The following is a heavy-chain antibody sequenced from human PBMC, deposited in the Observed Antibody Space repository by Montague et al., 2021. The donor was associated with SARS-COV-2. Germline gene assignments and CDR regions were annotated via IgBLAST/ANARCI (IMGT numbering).Heavy chain of an antibody. CDR2: IYSSGST. J-gene: IGHJ6*02. Sequence: TLSLTCTVSGGSIRSGSYYWSWIRQPAGKGLEWIGRIYSSGSTHYNPSLKSRVTMSVDTSKNQFSLGVSSVTAADTAVYYCARDYGDYSYYYGLDFWGQGTTVTVSS. CDR3: ARDYGDYSYYYGLDF. CDR1: GGSIRSGSYY. V-gene: IGHV4-61*02. D-gene: IGHD4-17*01.